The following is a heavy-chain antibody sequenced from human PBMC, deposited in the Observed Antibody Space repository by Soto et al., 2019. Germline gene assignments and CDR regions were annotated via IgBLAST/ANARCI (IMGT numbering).Heavy chain of an antibody. CDR3: ARDILYDGGAYYHAFDY. V-gene: IGHV3-48*02. Sequence: PGGSLRLSCAASGFTFSSYSMNWVRQAPGKGLEWVSYISSGSSAIYYADSVKGRFTISRDNAKNSLYLQMNSLRDEDTAVYYCARDILYDGGAYYHAFDYWGQGALVTVSS. CDR2: ISSGSSAI. J-gene: IGHJ4*02. CDR1: GFTFSSYS. D-gene: IGHD3-22*01.